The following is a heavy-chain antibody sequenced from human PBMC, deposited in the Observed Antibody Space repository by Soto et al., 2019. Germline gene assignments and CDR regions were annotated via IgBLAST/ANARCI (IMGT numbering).Heavy chain of an antibody. CDR1: GFTFTTAW. Sequence: GGSLRLSCAASGFTFTTAWINWVRQAPGKGLEWVSAISGSGGSTYYADSVKGRFTISRDNSKNTLYLQMNSLRAEDTAVYYCAKDNGVAEYYYYMDVWGKGTTVTVSS. CDR3: AKDNGVAEYYYYMDV. J-gene: IGHJ6*03. CDR2: ISGSGGST. V-gene: IGHV3-23*01.